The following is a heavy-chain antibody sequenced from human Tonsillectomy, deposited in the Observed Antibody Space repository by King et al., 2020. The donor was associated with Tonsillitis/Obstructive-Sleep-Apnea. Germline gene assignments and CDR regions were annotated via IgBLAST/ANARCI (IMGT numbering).Heavy chain of an antibody. Sequence: VQLQESGPGLVKPSETLSLTCTVSGGSISSYYWSWIRQPPGKGLEWIGYIYYSGSTNSNPSLKSRVTISIDTSKNQFSLKLSSVTAADTAVYYCARGTVNIDLWGRGTLVTVSS. V-gene: IGHV4-59*01. CDR2: IYYSGST. CDR3: ARGTVNIDL. CDR1: GGSISSYY. D-gene: IGHD4-17*01. J-gene: IGHJ2*01.